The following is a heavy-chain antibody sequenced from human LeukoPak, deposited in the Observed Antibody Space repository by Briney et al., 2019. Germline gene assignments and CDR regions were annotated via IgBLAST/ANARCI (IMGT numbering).Heavy chain of an antibody. J-gene: IGHJ4*02. D-gene: IGHD1-1*01. CDR3: ARAQGGPLESYDH. CDR1: GFTFRSYG. V-gene: IGHV3-53*01. CDR2: IYSGGYT. Sequence: GGSLRLSCAASGFTFRSYGMHWVRQAPGKGLEWVSLIYSGGYTYYADSVKGRFTISRDNSKDTLYLQMNSLRAEDTAVYYCARAQGGPLESYDHWGQGTLVTVSS.